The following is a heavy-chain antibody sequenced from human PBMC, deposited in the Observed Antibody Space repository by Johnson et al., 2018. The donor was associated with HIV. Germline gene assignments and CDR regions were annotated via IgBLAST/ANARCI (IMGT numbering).Heavy chain of an antibody. CDR2: IWSDGSIK. Sequence: QVQLVESGGGVVQPGRSLRLSCVVSGFTFSSYGMHWVRQAPGKGLEWVAVIWSDGSIKYYANSVKGRFTISRDNSKNTLYLQMTSLRAEDTAVYYCARSGPNWAFDFWGQGTMVTVSS. D-gene: IGHD1-1*01. J-gene: IGHJ3*01. CDR1: GFTFSSYG. V-gene: IGHV3-33*01. CDR3: ARSGPNWAFDF.